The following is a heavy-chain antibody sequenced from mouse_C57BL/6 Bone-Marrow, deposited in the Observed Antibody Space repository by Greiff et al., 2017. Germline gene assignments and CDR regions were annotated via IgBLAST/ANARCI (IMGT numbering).Heavy chain of an antibody. J-gene: IGHJ4*01. CDR1: GYTFTSYW. CDR3: ARQGGYYYYAMDY. D-gene: IGHD2-3*01. Sequence: QVQLQQPGAELVRPGSSVKLSCKASGYTFTSYWMDWVKQRPGQGLEWIGNIYPSDSETHYNQKFKDKATLTVDKSSSTAYMQLSSLTSEDSAVYYWARQGGYYYYAMDYWGQGTSVTVSS. CDR2: IYPSDSET. V-gene: IGHV1-61*01.